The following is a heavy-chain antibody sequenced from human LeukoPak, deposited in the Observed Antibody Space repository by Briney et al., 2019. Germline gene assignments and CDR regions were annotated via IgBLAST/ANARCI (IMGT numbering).Heavy chain of an antibody. Sequence: PGGSLRLSCAASGFTFGSYGMHWVRQAPGKGLEWVAVIWYDGNNKYYADSVKGRFTISRDNSKNTLYLQMNSLRAEDTAVYYCAKDGLVVAATSGMDYYYYMDVWGKGTTVTVSS. CDR2: IWYDGNNK. CDR3: AKDGLVVAATSGMDYYYYMDV. CDR1: GFTFGSYG. J-gene: IGHJ6*03. D-gene: IGHD2-15*01. V-gene: IGHV3-33*06.